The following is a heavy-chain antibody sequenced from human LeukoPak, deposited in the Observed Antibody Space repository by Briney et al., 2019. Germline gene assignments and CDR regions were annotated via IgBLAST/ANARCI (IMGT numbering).Heavy chain of an antibody. V-gene: IGHV1-8*01. D-gene: IGHD2-2*01. J-gene: IGHJ6*02. CDR1: GYTFTSYD. CDR2: MNPNSGNT. CDR3: ARGGCSSTSCFPIYYYYYGMGV. Sequence: ASVKVSCKASGYTFTSYDINWVRQATGQGLEWMGWMNPNSGNTGYAQKFQGRVTMTRNTSISTAYMELSSLRSEDTAVYYCARGGCSSTSCFPIYYYYYGMGVWGQGTTVTVSS.